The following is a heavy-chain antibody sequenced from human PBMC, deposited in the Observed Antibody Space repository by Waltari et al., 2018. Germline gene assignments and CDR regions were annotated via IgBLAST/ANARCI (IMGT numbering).Heavy chain of an antibody. J-gene: IGHJ4*02. Sequence: QVQLQESGPGLVKPSETLSLTCTVSGGSISSYYWSWIRQPPGKGLEWIGYIYYSGSTNYNPSLKSRVTISVDTSKNQFSLKLSSVTAADTAVYYCARGYYSSGYYHPRVDYWGQGTLVTVSS. CDR2: IYYSGST. V-gene: IGHV4-59*01. D-gene: IGHD3-22*01. CDR1: GGSISSYY. CDR3: ARGYYSSGYYHPRVDY.